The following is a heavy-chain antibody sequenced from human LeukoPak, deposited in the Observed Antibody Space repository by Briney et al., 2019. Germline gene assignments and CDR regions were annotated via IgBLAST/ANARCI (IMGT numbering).Heavy chain of an antibody. D-gene: IGHD5-18*01. J-gene: IGHJ4*02. CDR2: INPNSGGT. Sequence: ASVKVSCKASGYTFTSNYMHWVRQAPGQGLEWMGWINPNSGGTNYAQKFQGRVTMTRDTSISTAYMELSRLRSDDTAVYYCARRRGYSYGLSYWGQGTLVTVSS. CDR3: ARRRGYSYGLSY. V-gene: IGHV1-2*02. CDR1: GYTFTSNY.